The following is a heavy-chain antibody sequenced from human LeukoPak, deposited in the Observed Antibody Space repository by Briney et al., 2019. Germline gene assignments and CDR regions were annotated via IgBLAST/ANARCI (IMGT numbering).Heavy chain of an antibody. CDR3: AGNRRYCTNGVCYTAWDY. Sequence: SVKVSCKASGGTFSSYAISWVRQAPGQGLEWMGGIIPIFGTANYAQKFQGRVTITADESTSTAYMELSSLRSEDTAVYYCAGNRRYCTNGVCYTAWDYWGQGTLVTVSS. CDR1: GGTFSSYA. CDR2: IIPIFGTA. V-gene: IGHV1-69*13. D-gene: IGHD2-8*01. J-gene: IGHJ4*02.